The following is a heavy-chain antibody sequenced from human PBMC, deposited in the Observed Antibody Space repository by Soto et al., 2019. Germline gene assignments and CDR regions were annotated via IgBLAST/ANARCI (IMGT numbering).Heavy chain of an antibody. J-gene: IGHJ3*02. V-gene: IGHV1-8*01. CDR1: GYTFTSYD. D-gene: IGHD2-15*01. CDR3: ARGGYCSGGSCYPYDAFDI. CDR2: MNPNSGNT. Sequence: ASVKVSCKASGYTFTSYDINWVRQATGQGLEWMGWMNPNSGNTGYAQKFQGRVTMTRNTSISTAYMELSSLRSEDTAVYYCARGGYCSGGSCYPYDAFDIRGQGTMVTVSS.